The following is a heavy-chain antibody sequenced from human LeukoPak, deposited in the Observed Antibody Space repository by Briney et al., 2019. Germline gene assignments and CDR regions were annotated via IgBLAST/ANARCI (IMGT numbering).Heavy chain of an antibody. CDR2: IYTSGST. CDR1: GGSISSYY. Sequence: SETLSLTCTVSGGSISSYYWSWIRQPPGKGLEWIGRIYTSGSTNYNPSLKSRVTMSVDTSKNQFSLKLSSVTAADTAVYYCAGLRWLGSGYYYYGMDVWGQGTTVTVSS. J-gene: IGHJ6*02. V-gene: IGHV4-4*07. D-gene: IGHD6-19*01. CDR3: AGLRWLGSGYYYYGMDV.